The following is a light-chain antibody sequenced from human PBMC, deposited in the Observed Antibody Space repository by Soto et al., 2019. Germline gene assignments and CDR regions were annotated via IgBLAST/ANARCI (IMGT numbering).Light chain of an antibody. V-gene: IGKV1-5*01. CDR2: GAS. CDR3: QRYDGY. J-gene: IGKJ2*01. CDR1: QNINNW. Sequence: DTQMTQSPSTLSASVGDTVTITCRARQNINNWLAWYQQKPEKVPKLLIYGASTLEDGVPSRFSGSRSGTEFTLTINSLHPDDFATYYCQRYDGYFGQGTKLEIK.